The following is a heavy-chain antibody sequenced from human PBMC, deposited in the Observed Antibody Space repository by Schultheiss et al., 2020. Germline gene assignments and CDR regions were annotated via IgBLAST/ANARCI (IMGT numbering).Heavy chain of an antibody. CDR3: ARGESSSWPYFDY. J-gene: IGHJ4*02. D-gene: IGHD6-13*01. Sequence: ASVKVSCKASGYTFTGYYMHWVRQAPGQGLEWMGWINPNSGGTNYAQKFQGRVTMTRDTSISTAYMELSRLRSDDTAVYYCARGESSSWPYFDYWGQGTLVTVSS. V-gene: IGHV1-2*02. CDR2: INPNSGGT. CDR1: GYTFTGYY.